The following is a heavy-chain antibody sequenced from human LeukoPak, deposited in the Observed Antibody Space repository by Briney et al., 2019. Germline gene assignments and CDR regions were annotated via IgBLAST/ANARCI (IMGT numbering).Heavy chain of an antibody. V-gene: IGHV3-30*02. D-gene: IGHD4-23*01. CDR2: IWYDGSHK. Sequence: PGGSLRLSCVVSGFTFSRFGMHWGRQAPGKGLEWVAYIWYDGSHKYYTDSVKGRFTISRDNSKNTLYLQVNSLRVEDTAVYYCAKDRRSDFVGYFDYWGQGTLVTVSS. CDR3: AKDRRSDFVGYFDY. CDR1: GFTFSRFG. J-gene: IGHJ4*02.